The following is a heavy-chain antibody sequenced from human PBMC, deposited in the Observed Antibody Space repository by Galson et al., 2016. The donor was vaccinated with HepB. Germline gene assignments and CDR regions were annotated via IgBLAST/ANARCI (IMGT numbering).Heavy chain of an antibody. CDR3: SRHHQRAGSGSYHSDFDY. D-gene: IGHD3-10*01. CDR1: GYTFTDYY. V-gene: IGHV1-2*02. CDR2: INPSSGGT. Sequence: SCKASGYTFTDYYIHWVRQAPGQGLEWLGWINPSSGGTKYVQKFQGRVTMTGDTSITTAYMELTRVRSDDTAVYYCSRHHQRAGSGSYHSDFDYWGQGTLVSVAS. J-gene: IGHJ4*02.